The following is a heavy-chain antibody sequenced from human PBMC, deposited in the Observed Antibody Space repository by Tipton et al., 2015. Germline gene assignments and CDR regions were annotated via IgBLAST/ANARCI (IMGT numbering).Heavy chain of an antibody. V-gene: IGHV3-21*01. CDR1: GFTFSSYA. CDR2: ISRSSSYI. Sequence: SLRLSCAASGFTFSSYAMNWVRQTPGKGLEWVSSISRSSSYIYYADSVKGRFTISRDNAKNSLYLQMNSLRAEDTAVYYCAKRLFSFGVVTNPTFDYWGQGTLVTVSS. D-gene: IGHD3-3*01. J-gene: IGHJ4*02. CDR3: AKRLFSFGVVTNPTFDY.